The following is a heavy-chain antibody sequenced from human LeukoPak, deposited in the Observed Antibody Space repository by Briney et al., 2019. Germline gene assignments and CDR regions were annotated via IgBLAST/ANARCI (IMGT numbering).Heavy chain of an antibody. D-gene: IGHD3-16*01. CDR1: GFSFATYS. V-gene: IGHV3-74*01. J-gene: IGHJ2*01. CDR2: IKFDGSLA. Sequence: GGSLRLSCAASGFSFATYSMHWVRQAPGKGLVWVSQIKFDGSLASYADSVKGRFTISRDNAKNTLYLQMNSLGIEDTAVYYCVTGHYDSRMYFDLWGRGTLVTV. CDR3: VTGHYDSRMYFDL.